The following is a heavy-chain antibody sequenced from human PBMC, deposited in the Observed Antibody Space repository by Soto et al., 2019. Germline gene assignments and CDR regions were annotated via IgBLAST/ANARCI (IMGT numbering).Heavy chain of an antibody. CDR2: IYPGDSDT. Sequence: PGESLKISCKGSGYSFTSYWIGWVRQMPGKGLEWMGIIYPGDSDTRYSPSFQGQVTISADKSISTAYLQWSSLKASDTAMYYCARVHLDYYYGMDVWGQGTTVTVSS. V-gene: IGHV5-51*01. J-gene: IGHJ6*02. CDR3: ARVHLDYYYGMDV. D-gene: IGHD1-1*01. CDR1: GYSFTSYW.